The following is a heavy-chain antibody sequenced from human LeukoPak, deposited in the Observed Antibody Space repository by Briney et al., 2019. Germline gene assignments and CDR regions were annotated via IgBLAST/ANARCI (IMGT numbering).Heavy chain of an antibody. CDR1: GSTFSSYA. V-gene: IGHV1-69*05. Sequence: SVKVSCKASGSTFSSYAISWVRQAPGQGLEWMGRIIPIFGTANYAQKFQGRVTITTDESTSTAYMELSSLRSEDTAVYYCARDRRMEVGATDGNDYWGQGTLVTVSS. CDR3: ARDRRMEVGATDGNDY. J-gene: IGHJ4*02. CDR2: IIPIFGTA. D-gene: IGHD1-26*01.